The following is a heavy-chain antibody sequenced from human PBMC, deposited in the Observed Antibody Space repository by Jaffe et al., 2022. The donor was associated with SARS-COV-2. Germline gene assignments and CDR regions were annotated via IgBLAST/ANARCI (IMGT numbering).Heavy chain of an antibody. V-gene: IGHV3-33*01. CDR3: ARGGGYKPHYYGMDV. Sequence: QVQLVESGGGVVQPGRSLRLSCAASGFTFSSYGMHWVRQAPGKGLEWVAVIWYDGSNKYYADSVKGRFTISRDNSKNTLYLQMNSLRAEDTAVYYCARGGGYKPHYYGMDVWGQGTTVTVSS. D-gene: IGHD6-25*01. CDR1: GFTFSSYG. CDR2: IWYDGSNK. J-gene: IGHJ6*02.